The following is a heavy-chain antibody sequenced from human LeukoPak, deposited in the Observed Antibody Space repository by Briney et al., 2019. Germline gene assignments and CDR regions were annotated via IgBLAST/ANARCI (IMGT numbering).Heavy chain of an antibody. CDR3: AREKSGGADY. Sequence: GGSLRLSCAASGFTFSDNYMTWVRQAPGRGLEWLSYISGNGGVIQYADSVKGRFTISRDNAKNSLYLQMNSLRAEDTAVYYCAREKSGGADYWGQGTLVTVSS. CDR2: ISGNGGVI. V-gene: IGHV3-11*04. D-gene: IGHD3-10*01. CDR1: GFTFSDNY. J-gene: IGHJ4*02.